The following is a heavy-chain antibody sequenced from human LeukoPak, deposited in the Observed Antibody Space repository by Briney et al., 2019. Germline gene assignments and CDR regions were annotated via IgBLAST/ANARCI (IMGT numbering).Heavy chain of an antibody. Sequence: GGSLRLSCAVSGFTFSSGYMHWVRQPPGKGPVWVSRISSDGSNTIYADSVKGRFTISRDDARNTLYLQMNRQKDADTALYYCARYAGGGVYWGQGTLVTVSS. J-gene: IGHJ4*02. CDR2: ISSDGSNT. V-gene: IGHV3-74*01. CDR1: GFTFSSGY. D-gene: IGHD2-2*01. CDR3: ARYAGGGVY.